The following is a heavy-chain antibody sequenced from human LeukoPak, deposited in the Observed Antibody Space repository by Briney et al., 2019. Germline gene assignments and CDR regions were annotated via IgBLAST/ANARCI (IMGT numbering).Heavy chain of an antibody. Sequence: PGGSLRLSCAASGFTFSSYWMSWVRQAPGKGREWVANTKQEGTEKYYVDSVKGRFTISRDNAKNSLYLQMNSLRAADTAVYYCARPPQGDFWSGYWYYYYYYVDVWGKGTTVTVSS. CDR2: TKQEGTEK. CDR3: ARPPQGDFWSGYWYYYYYYVDV. D-gene: IGHD3-3*01. CDR1: GFTFSSYW. J-gene: IGHJ6*03. V-gene: IGHV3-7*01.